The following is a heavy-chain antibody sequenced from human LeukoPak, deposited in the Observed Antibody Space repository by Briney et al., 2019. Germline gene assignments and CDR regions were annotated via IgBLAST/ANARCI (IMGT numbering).Heavy chain of an antibody. Sequence: GGSLRLSCAASGFTFSSYGMPWVRQAPGKGLEWVAVISYDGSNKYYADSVKGRFTISRDNSKNTLYLQMNSLRAEDTAVYYCAKEGDYDYVWGSYRYTSYFDYWGQGTLVTVSS. V-gene: IGHV3-30*18. CDR3: AKEGDYDYVWGSYRYTSYFDY. CDR2: ISYDGSNK. CDR1: GFTFSSYG. J-gene: IGHJ4*02. D-gene: IGHD3-16*02.